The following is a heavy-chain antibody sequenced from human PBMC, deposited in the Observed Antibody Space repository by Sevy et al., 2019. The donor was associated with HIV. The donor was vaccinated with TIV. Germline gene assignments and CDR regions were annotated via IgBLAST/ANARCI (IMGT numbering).Heavy chain of an antibody. D-gene: IGHD4-17*01. CDR3: ARKGDYAGSDY. CDR1: GGSISSGGYS. J-gene: IGHJ4*02. Sequence: SETLSLTCTVSGGSISSGGYSWNWIRQPPGKGLEWIGYIYHSGSTYYNPSLKSRVTISVDRSKNQFSLKLTSVTAADTAVYYCARKGDYAGSDYWGQGTLVTVSS. CDR2: IYHSGST. V-gene: IGHV4-30-2*01.